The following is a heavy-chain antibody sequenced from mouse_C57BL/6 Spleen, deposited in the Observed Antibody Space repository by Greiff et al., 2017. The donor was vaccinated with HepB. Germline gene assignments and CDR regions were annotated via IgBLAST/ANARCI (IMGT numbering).Heavy chain of an antibody. CDR2: IDPEDGDT. J-gene: IGHJ3*01. D-gene: IGHD2-1*01. Sequence: EVQLQQSGAELVRPGASVKLSCTASGFNIEDYYMHWVKQRPEQGLAWIGRIDPEDGDTEYAPKFQGKATMTADTSSNTAYLQPSSLKSEDTAVYYCTTDEGYYGTSVAYWGQGTLVTVAA. V-gene: IGHV14-1*01. CDR3: TTDEGYYGTSVAY. CDR1: GFNIEDYY.